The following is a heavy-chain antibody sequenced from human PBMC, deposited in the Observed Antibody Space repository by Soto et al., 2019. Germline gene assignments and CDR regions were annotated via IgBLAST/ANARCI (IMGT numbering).Heavy chain of an antibody. CDR1: GFTFSSYE. CDR3: ARDVDTAMSPAFDY. CDR2: ISSSGSTI. D-gene: IGHD5-18*01. Sequence: PGGSLRLSCAASGFTFSSYEMNWVRQAPGRGLEWVSYISSSGSTIYYADSVKGRFTISRDNAKNSLYLQMNSLRAEDTAVYYCARDVDTAMSPAFDYCGQGTLVTVSS. J-gene: IGHJ4*02. V-gene: IGHV3-48*03.